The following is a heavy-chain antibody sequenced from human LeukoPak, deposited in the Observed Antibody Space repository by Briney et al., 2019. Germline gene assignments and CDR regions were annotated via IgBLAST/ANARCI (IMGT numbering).Heavy chain of an antibody. J-gene: IGHJ4*02. CDR3: ARSPSFSGWYRDY. D-gene: IGHD6-19*01. Sequence: GASVKVSCKASGYTFTSYYMHWARQAPGQGLEWMGIINPSGGSTSYAQKFQGRVTMTRDMSMSTVYMELSSLRSEDTAVYYCARSPSFSGWYRDYWGQGTLVTVSS. V-gene: IGHV1-46*01. CDR1: GYTFTSYY. CDR2: INPSGGST.